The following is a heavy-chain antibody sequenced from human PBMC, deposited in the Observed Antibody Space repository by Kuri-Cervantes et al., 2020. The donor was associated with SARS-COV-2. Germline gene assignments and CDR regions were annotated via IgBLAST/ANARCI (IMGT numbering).Heavy chain of an antibody. D-gene: IGHD3-3*01. J-gene: IGHJ6*03. CDR1: GYTFTSYA. CDR3: ARGPYYDFWSGFDYYYYMDV. V-gene: IGHV1-3*02. Sequence: ASVKVSCKASGYTFTSYAMHWVRQAPGQRLEWMGWSNAGNGNTKYSQEFQGRVTITRDTSASTVYMELSSLRSEDTAVYYCARGPYYDFWSGFDYYYYMDVWGKGTTVTVSS. CDR2: SNAGNGNT.